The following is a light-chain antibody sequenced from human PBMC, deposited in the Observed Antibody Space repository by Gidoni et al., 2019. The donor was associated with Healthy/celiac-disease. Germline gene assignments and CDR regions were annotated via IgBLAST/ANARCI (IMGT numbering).Light chain of an antibody. Sequence: EIGLTQSPGTLSLSPGERATLSCRASQSVSSSYLAWYQQKPGQAPRLLIYGASSRATGLPDRFSGSGSGTDFTLTISRLEPEDFAVYYCQQYGSSPPITFGPGTKVDIK. CDR2: GAS. V-gene: IGKV3-20*01. CDR1: QSVSSSY. CDR3: QQYGSSPPIT. J-gene: IGKJ3*01.